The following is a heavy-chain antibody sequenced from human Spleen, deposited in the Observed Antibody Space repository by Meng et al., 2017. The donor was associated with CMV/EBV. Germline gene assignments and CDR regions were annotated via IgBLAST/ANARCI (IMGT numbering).Heavy chain of an antibody. Sequence: GESLKISCAASGFTFSSYSMHWVRQAPGKGLEWVAVISFDGDNKYYPDSVKGRFTISRDNSKNTLYLQMNSLRPEDTAVYYCAKGEQQVVDYYYGMDVWGQGTTVTVSS. CDR2: ISFDGDNK. D-gene: IGHD6-13*01. CDR1: GFTFSSYS. V-gene: IGHV3-30*04. J-gene: IGHJ6*02. CDR3: AKGEQQVVDYYYGMDV.